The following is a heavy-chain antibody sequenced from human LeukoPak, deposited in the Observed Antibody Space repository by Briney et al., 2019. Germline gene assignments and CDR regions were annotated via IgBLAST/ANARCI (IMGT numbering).Heavy chain of an antibody. Sequence: GASVKVSCKTSGYTFTAYHVHWVRQAPGQGLEFMGWIYPPTGGTVLAEKFQGRVIMTRDTSITTAYMELSGLNFDDTAVYYCVRENWYYAHWGQGTLVTVSS. CDR1: GYTFTAYH. V-gene: IGHV1-2*02. CDR3: VRENWYYAH. J-gene: IGHJ4*02. D-gene: IGHD3-16*01. CDR2: IYPPTGGT.